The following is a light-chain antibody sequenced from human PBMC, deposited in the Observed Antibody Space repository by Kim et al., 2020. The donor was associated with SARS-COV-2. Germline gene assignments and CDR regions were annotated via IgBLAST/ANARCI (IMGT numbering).Light chain of an antibody. Sequence: SASPGDKVTINCRLTQNIARYLAWFQQRPGKAPQLLIYAAYTLHTGAPSRFSGSGSGTDFTLTINPLQSEDSATYFCQQYFDFPYTFGQGTKLEI. J-gene: IGKJ2*01. V-gene: IGKV1D-8*02. CDR1: QNIARY. CDR2: AAY. CDR3: QQYFDFPYT.